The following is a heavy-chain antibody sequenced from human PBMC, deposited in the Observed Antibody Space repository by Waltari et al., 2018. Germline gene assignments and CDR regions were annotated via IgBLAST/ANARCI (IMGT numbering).Heavy chain of an antibody. D-gene: IGHD2-2*02. CDR1: GGSISSSSYY. CDR3: ARRSDIVVVPAAIGPVDY. J-gene: IGHJ4*02. CDR2: IYYSGST. Sequence: QLQLQESGPGLVKPSETLSLTCTVSGGSISSSSYYWGWIRQPPGKGLEWIGSIYYSGSTYYNPSLKSRVTISVDTSKNQFSLKLSSVTAADTAVYYCARRSDIVVVPAAIGPVDYWGQGTLVTVSS. V-gene: IGHV4-39*01.